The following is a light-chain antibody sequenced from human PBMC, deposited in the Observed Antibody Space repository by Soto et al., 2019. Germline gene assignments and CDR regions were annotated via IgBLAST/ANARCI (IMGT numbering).Light chain of an antibody. J-gene: IGKJ4*01. CDR1: HGSSNY. CDR3: PKYNSAPQT. V-gene: IGKV1-27*01. CDR2: AAS. Sequence: DIQMTQSPSSLSASVGDRVTITCRASHGSSNYLAWYQQKPGKVPKLLIYAASTLQSGVPSRFSGSGSGTDFTLSISSLQPEDVATYYCPKYNSAPQTFGGGTKVEIK.